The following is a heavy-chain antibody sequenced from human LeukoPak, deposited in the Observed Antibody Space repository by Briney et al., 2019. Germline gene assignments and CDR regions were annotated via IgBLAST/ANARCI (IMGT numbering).Heavy chain of an antibody. V-gene: IGHV4-34*01. D-gene: IGHD6-13*01. CDR3: ARGAAGNDAFDI. CDR2: VNHSGST. J-gene: IGHJ3*02. Sequence: SETLSLTCAVYGGSFSGYYWSWIRQPPGRGLEWIGEVNHSGSTNYNPSLKSRVTISADTSKNQFSLKLSSVTAADTAVYYCARGAAGNDAFDIWGQGTMVTVSS. CDR1: GGSFSGYY.